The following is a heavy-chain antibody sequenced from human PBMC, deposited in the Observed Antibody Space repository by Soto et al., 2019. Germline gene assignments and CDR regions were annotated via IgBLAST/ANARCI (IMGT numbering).Heavy chain of an antibody. J-gene: IGHJ4*02. CDR2: IYYSGST. CDR3: ARGCSGGSCYLDY. V-gene: IGHV4-59*01. D-gene: IGHD2-15*01. Sequence: SETLSLTCTVSGGSISSYYWSWIRQPPGKGLEWIGYIYYSGSTNYNPSLKSRVTISVDTSKNQFSLKLSSVTAADTAVYYCARGCSGGSCYLDYWGQGTLVTVSS. CDR1: GGSISSYY.